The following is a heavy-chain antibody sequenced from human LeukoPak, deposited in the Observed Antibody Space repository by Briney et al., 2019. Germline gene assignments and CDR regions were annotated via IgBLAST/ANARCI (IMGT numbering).Heavy chain of an antibody. D-gene: IGHD3-3*01. CDR3: ARDEYDFWSGYPPF. J-gene: IGHJ4*02. CDR1: GFTFSSYS. Sequence: GGSLRLSRAASGFTFSSYSMNWVRQAPGKGLEWVSYISSSSSTIYYADSVKGRFTISRDNAKNSLYLQMNSLRAEDTAVYYCARDEYDFWSGYPPFWGQGTLVTVSS. CDR2: ISSSSSTI. V-gene: IGHV3-48*01.